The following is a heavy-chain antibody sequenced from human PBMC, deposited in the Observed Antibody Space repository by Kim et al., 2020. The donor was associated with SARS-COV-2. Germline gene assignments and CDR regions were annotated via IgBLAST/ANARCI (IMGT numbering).Heavy chain of an antibody. CDR1: EFTLSSYE. V-gene: IGHV3-48*03. CDR2: ITTSGNTV. D-gene: IGHD3-10*01. J-gene: IGHJ3*02. CDR3: ARETPGIRGVACDI. Sequence: GGSLRLSCEASEFTLSSYEMNWVRQAPGKGLELVSYITTSGNTVHYADSVRGRFTVSRDNAKNSLYLQMNSLRAEDTAVYYCARETPGIRGVACDIWGQGTMVTVSS.